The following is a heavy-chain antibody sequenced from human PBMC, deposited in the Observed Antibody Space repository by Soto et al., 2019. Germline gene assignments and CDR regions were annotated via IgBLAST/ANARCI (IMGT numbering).Heavy chain of an antibody. J-gene: IGHJ5*02. CDR1: GFTFRSSP. D-gene: IGHD3-16*01. Sequence: EVQLWESGGGLVQPGGSLRLSCAVSGFTFRSSPMSWVRRAPGKGLEWVSGINGGDDSEHYVDSVRGRFTIIRDNSKNLLLLQMNSLIVEDTAIYHGKKASHWGIISPNNDRWGQGTQFSVSS. V-gene: IGHV3-23*01. CDR2: INGGDDSE. CDR3: KKASHWGIISPNNDR.